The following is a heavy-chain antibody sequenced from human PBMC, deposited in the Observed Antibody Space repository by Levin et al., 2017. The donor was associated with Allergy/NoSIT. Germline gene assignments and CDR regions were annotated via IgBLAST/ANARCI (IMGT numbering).Heavy chain of an antibody. CDR3: AREVGRYGHYFDY. V-gene: IGHV3-53*01. CDR1: GFTVSSNY. J-gene: IGHJ4*02. CDR2: IQSGGST. Sequence: ASVKVSCAASGFTVSSNYMSWVRQAPGKGLEWVSVIQSGGSTYYADSVKGRFTISRDNSKNTLYLQVNSLRADDTAVYYCAREVGRYGHYFDYWGQGTLVTVSS. D-gene: IGHD1-26*01.